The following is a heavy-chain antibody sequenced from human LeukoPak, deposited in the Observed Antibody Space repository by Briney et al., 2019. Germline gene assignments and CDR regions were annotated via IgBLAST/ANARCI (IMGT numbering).Heavy chain of an antibody. CDR1: GDTVSRDNAA. Sequence: SQTLSLTRAISGDTVSRDNAAWNWIRQSPSRGLEWLGRTYYRSKWYYDYGASVRGRITINPDTSKNQFSLHLDSVTPEDTAIYYCARAHCPQIVYVLDNWGQGTLVTVSS. CDR2: TYYRSKWYY. CDR3: ARAHCPQIVYVLDN. D-gene: IGHD3-16*01. J-gene: IGHJ4*02. V-gene: IGHV6-1*01.